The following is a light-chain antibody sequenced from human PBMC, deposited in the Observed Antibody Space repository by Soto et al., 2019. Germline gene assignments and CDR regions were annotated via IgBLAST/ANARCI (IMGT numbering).Light chain of an antibody. CDR1: QSLVHSDGKAY. V-gene: IGKV2-30*02. CDR2: QVS. CDR3: MQGTHWPWT. Sequence: DAVLTQSPLSLPVTLGQPAAISCRSSQSLVHSDGKAYLIWFQQRPGQSPRRLIYQVSRRDAGVPDRFSGSGSGTDFTLIISREVAEDVGVYYCMQGTHWPWTFGQGTKVEIK. J-gene: IGKJ1*01.